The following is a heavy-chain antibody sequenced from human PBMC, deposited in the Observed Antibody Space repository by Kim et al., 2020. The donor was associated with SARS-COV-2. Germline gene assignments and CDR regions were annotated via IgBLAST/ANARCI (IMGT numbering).Heavy chain of an antibody. CDR1: GFTFSSYS. CDR2: ISSSSSYI. CDR3: ARDFRLRLGELSFIDY. D-gene: IGHD3-16*02. V-gene: IGHV3-21*01. Sequence: GGSLRLSCAASGFTFSSYSMNWVRQAPGKGLEWVSSISSSSSYIYYADSVKGRFTISRDNAKNSLYLQMNSLRAEDTAVYYCARDFRLRLGELSFIDYWGQGTLVTVSS. J-gene: IGHJ4*02.